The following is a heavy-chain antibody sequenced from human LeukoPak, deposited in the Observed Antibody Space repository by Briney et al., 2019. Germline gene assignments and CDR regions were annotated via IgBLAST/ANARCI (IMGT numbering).Heavy chain of an antibody. Sequence: SGPTLVKPTQTLTLTCTFSGFSLSTTGVGVGWIRQPPGKALEYLALIYWDDDKRYSPSLKSRLTITKDTSKNQVVLTMTNMDPVDTTTYYCARGYGDNSTFDYWGQGTLVTVSS. V-gene: IGHV2-5*02. J-gene: IGHJ4*02. D-gene: IGHD4-23*01. CDR3: ARGYGDNSTFDY. CDR1: GFSLSTTGVG. CDR2: IYWDDDK.